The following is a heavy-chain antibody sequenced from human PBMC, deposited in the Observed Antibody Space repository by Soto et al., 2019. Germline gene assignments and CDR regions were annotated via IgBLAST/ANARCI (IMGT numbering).Heavy chain of an antibody. J-gene: IGHJ4*02. Sequence: SETLSLTCTVSGGSISSYYWSWIRQPPGKGLEWIGYTYYSGSTNYNPSLKSRVTISVDTSKNQFSLKLSSVTAADTAVYYCASSSIAAPYYFDYWGQGTLVTVSS. CDR3: ASSSIAAPYYFDY. CDR1: GGSISSYY. CDR2: TYYSGST. D-gene: IGHD6-6*01. V-gene: IGHV4-59*01.